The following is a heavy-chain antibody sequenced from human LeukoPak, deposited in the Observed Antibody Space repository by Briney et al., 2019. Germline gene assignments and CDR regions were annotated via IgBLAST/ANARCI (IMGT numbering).Heavy chain of an antibody. D-gene: IGHD2/OR15-2a*01. V-gene: IGHV3-7*01. Sequence: AGGSLRLSCAASGFTFSSYGMHWVRQAPGKGLEWVANIKQDGSEKYYVDSVKGRFTISRDNAKNSLYLQMNSLRAEDTAVYYCARDVTDYYHYYYMDVWGKGTTVTISS. CDR2: IKQDGSEK. CDR1: GFTFSSYG. J-gene: IGHJ6*03. CDR3: ARDVTDYYHYYYMDV.